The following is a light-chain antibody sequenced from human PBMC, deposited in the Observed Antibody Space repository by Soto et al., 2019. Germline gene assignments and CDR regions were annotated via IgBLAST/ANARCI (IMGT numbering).Light chain of an antibody. J-gene: IGKJ4*01. CDR2: DAS. V-gene: IGKV3-15*01. CDR1: QSVSSD. Sequence: EIVMTQSPATLSVSPGERATLSCRASQSVSSDLDWYQQKPGQAPRLLIYDASTRATGIPVRFSGSGSGTEFTLTISSLQSEDFALYYCHQYNKWPPLTFGGGTKVEI. CDR3: HQYNKWPPLT.